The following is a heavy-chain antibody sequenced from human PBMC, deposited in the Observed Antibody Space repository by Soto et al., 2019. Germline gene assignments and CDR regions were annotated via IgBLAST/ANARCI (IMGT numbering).Heavy chain of an antibody. Sequence: ASVKVSCKASGYTFTSYYMHWVRQAPGQGLEWMGIINPSGGSTSYAQKFQGRVTMTTDTSTSTAYMELSSLRSEDTAVYYCARDKLDIVVVGTDYYSYVMDVWGQGTTVTVSS. V-gene: IGHV1-46*01. CDR3: ARDKLDIVVVGTDYYSYVMDV. CDR2: INPSGGST. D-gene: IGHD2-2*03. J-gene: IGHJ6*02. CDR1: GYTFTSYY.